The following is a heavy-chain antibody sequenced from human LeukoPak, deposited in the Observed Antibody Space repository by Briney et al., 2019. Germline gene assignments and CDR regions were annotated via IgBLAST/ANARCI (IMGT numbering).Heavy chain of an antibody. D-gene: IGHD3-22*01. J-gene: IGHJ4*02. CDR2: IYYSGST. V-gene: IGHV4-31*03. CDR1: GGSISSGGYY. CDR3: ARDSSGYSSLDY. Sequence: SETLSLTCPVSGGSISSGGYYWSWIRQHPGKGLEWIGYIYYSGSTYYNPSLKSRVTISVDTSKNQFSLKLSSVTAADTAVYYCARDSSGYSSLDYWGQGTLVTVSS.